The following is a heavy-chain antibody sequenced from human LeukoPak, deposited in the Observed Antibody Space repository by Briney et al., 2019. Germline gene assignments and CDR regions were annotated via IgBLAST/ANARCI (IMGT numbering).Heavy chain of an antibody. CDR1: GYTFTSYD. V-gene: IGHV1-8*03. CDR3: ARRLGLRWDLQAFDI. Sequence: ASVKVSCKASGYTFTSYDINWVRQATGQGLEWMGWMNPNSGNTGYTQKFQGRVTITRNTFISTAYMELSSLTSEDTAVYYCARRLGLRWDLQAFDIWGQGTMVTVSS. D-gene: IGHD4-23*01. CDR2: MNPNSGNT. J-gene: IGHJ3*02.